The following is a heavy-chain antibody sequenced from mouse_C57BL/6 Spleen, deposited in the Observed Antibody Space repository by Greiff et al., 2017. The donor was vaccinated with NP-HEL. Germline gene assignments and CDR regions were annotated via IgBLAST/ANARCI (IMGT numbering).Heavy chain of an antibody. CDR3: ALITTVVDDWYFDV. D-gene: IGHD1-1*01. CDR2: INPNNGGT. Sequence: EVQLQQSGPELVKPGASVKISCKASGYTFTDYYMNWVKQSHGKSLEWIGDINPNNGGTSYNQKFKGKATLTVDKSSSTAYMELRSLTSEDSAVYYCALITTVVDDWYFDVWGTGTTVTVSS. J-gene: IGHJ1*03. V-gene: IGHV1-26*01. CDR1: GYTFTDYY.